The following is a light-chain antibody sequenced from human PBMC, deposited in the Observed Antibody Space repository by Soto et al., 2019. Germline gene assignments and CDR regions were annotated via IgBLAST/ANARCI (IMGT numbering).Light chain of an antibody. Sequence: EIVLTQSPGTLSLSPGERATLSCRASQSVSSSHLAWYQQKPGQAPRLFMYGASNRATGIPDRFSGSGSGKDFTLSISRLEPEDFAVYYCQHYGSSPRTFDQGTKLEIK. J-gene: IGKJ2*01. CDR3: QHYGSSPRT. V-gene: IGKV3-20*01. CDR1: QSVSSSH. CDR2: GAS.